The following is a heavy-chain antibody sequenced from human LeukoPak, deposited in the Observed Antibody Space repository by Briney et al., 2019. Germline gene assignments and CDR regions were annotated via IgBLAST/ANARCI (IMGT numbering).Heavy chain of an antibody. J-gene: IGHJ5*02. Sequence: SVKVSCKASGGTCSSYAISWVRQAPGQGLEWMGGIIPIFGTANYAQKFQGRVTITADESTSTAYMELSSLRSEDTAVYYCARDKGKQQLVRINWFDPWGQGTLVTVSS. V-gene: IGHV1-69*13. D-gene: IGHD6-13*01. CDR2: IIPIFGTA. CDR3: ARDKGKQQLVRINWFDP. CDR1: GGTCSSYA.